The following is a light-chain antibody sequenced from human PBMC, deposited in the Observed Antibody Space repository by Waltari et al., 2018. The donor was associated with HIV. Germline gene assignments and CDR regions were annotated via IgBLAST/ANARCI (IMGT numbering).Light chain of an antibody. CDR3: QQYNSDFYT. V-gene: IGKV1-5*03. Sequence: IPMTQSPSILSASVGDRVSITCRASQNVDSWLAWYQQRPGRATKLLIYKASTLEYGVPERFSGRGSGTDFTLTISSLQPYDFATYYCQQYNSDFYTFGQGTRLDLK. J-gene: IGKJ2*01. CDR1: QNVDSW. CDR2: KAS.